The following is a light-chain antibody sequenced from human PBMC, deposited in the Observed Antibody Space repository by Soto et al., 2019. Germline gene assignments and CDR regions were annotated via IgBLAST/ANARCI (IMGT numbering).Light chain of an antibody. CDR2: DVS. V-gene: IGKV3-15*01. J-gene: IGKJ5*01. CDR1: QSVGSD. Sequence: EVVLTQSPGTLSLSPGERAPLSCRASQSVGSDLAWYQQKPGQPPRLLIYDVSTRATGIPARFGGSGSGTDFTLTISSLQSEDFAVYYCQQYNKWPPLNFGQGTRLEIK. CDR3: QQYNKWPPLN.